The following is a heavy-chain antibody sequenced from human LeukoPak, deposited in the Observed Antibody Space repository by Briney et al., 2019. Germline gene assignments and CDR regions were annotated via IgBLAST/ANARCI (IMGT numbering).Heavy chain of an antibody. V-gene: IGHV3-48*02. D-gene: IGHD2-21*01. Sequence: GRSLRLSCAASGFTFSDYSMNWVRQAPGKGLEWVSYISSSSTTIFYADSVKGRFTISRDNAKNSLFLQKNGLRDEDTALYYCARERVIAAAGDGFDSWGQGTLVTVSS. CDR2: ISSSSTTI. J-gene: IGHJ4*02. CDR3: ARERVIAAAGDGFDS. CDR1: GFTFSDYS.